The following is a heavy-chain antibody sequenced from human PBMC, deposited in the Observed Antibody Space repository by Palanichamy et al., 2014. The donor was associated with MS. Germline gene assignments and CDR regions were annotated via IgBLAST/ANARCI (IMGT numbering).Heavy chain of an antibody. J-gene: IGHJ4*02. CDR2: LSGSGEST. V-gene: IGHV3-23*01. D-gene: IGHD5-18*01. Sequence: EVQLLESGGGLVQPGGSLRLSCAASGFTFAGYAMSWVRQAPGKGLEWVSALSGSGESTYYADSAKGRFTISRDNPKNTLYLQMNSLRAEDTAVYYCAKSYTAMGTVDYWGQGTLVTVSS. CDR1: GFTFAGYA. CDR3: AKSYTAMGTVDY.